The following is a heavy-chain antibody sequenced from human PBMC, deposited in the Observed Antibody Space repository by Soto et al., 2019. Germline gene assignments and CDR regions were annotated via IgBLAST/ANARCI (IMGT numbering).Heavy chain of an antibody. CDR3: ARDRGTGYYLTAFDI. CDR2: IYYSGST. J-gene: IGHJ3*02. CDR1: GGSISSGGYY. V-gene: IGHV4-31*02. D-gene: IGHD3-10*01. Sequence: TLSLTCTVSGGSISSGGYYWSWIRQHPGKGLEWIGYIYYSGSTYYNPSLKSRVTISVDTSKNQFSLKLSSVTAADTAVYYCARDRGTGYYLTAFDIWGQGTMVTVSS.